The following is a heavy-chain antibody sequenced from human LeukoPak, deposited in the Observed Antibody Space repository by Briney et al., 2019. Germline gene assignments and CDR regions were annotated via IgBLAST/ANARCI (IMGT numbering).Heavy chain of an antibody. CDR2: IYYSGST. CDR3: ARTTEGYCSSASCFGFSYSYYMDV. Sequence: SETLSLTCTVSGGSISSYYWSWIRQPPGKGLEWIGHIYYSGSTNYNASLKSRVTISVDTSKNQFSLKLSSVIAADTAVYYCARTTEGYCSSASCFGFSYSYYMDVWGKGTTVTISS. J-gene: IGHJ6*03. V-gene: IGHV4-59*01. D-gene: IGHD2-2*01. CDR1: GGSISSYY.